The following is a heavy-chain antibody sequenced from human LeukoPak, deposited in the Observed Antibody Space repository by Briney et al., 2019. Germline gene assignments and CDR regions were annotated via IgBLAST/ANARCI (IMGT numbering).Heavy chain of an antibody. D-gene: IGHD6-6*01. J-gene: IGHJ4*02. Sequence: PGGSLRLSCAASGFTFSSYAMHWVRQAPGKGLEWVAVISYDGSNKYYADSVEGRFTISRDNSKNTLYLQMNSLRAEDTAVYYCARAGAARRAPDYWGQGTLVTVSS. CDR1: GFTFSSYA. CDR3: ARAGAARRAPDY. CDR2: ISYDGSNK. V-gene: IGHV3-30-3*01.